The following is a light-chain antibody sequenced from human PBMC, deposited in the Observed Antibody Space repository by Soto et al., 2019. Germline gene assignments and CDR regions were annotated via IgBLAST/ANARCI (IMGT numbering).Light chain of an antibody. CDR3: QQCAHSPLT. Sequence: EIVLTQSPGTLSLSPGERATLSCRASQSVTKNYLAGYQQKPGQAPRLLIYDALNRATGIPDRFSGSGSGTDFTLTISRLEPEDFAVYYCQQCAHSPLTFGQGAKVEIK. V-gene: IGKV3-20*01. CDR2: DAL. J-gene: IGKJ1*01. CDR1: QSVTKNY.